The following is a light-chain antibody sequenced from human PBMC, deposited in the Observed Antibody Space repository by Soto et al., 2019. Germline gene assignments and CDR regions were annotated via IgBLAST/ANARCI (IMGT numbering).Light chain of an antibody. CDR2: GAS. CDR1: QSVASN. CDR3: QQYHNWPPQYT. V-gene: IGKV3-15*01. Sequence: EIVMTQSPASLSVSPGDGATLSCRASQSVASNVAWYQQKPGQGPRLLIHGASTRAVGVPARFSGSGSRTDFTLSIRSLQSEDFAVYYCQQYHNWPPQYTFGQGTKLQIK. J-gene: IGKJ2*01.